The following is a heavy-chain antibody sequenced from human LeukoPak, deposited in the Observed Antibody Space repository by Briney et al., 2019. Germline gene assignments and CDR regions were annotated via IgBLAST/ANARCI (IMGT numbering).Heavy chain of an antibody. CDR1: GFTFSSYW. Sequence: GGSLRLSCAASGFTFSSYWMSWVRQAPGKGLEWVSSISGSSGRTYYADSVKGRFTISRDNSKNTLNLQMNSLRAADTAVYYCAPKVVGSTPFDYWGQGTLVTVSS. V-gene: IGHV3-23*01. J-gene: IGHJ4*02. CDR3: APKVVGSTPFDY. D-gene: IGHD2-15*01. CDR2: ISGSSGRT.